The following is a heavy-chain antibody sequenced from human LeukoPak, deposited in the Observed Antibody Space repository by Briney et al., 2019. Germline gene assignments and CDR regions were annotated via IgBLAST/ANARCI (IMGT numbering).Heavy chain of an antibody. CDR3: AAVEGGDETPQGPFDY. Sequence: SVKVSCKASGFTFTSSAMQWVRQARGQRLEWIGWIVVGSGNTNYAQKFQERVTITRDMSTSTAYMELSSLRSEDTAVYYGAAVEGGDETPQGPFDYWGQGTLVTVSS. V-gene: IGHV1-58*02. CDR1: GFTFTSSA. J-gene: IGHJ4*02. CDR2: IVVGSGNT. D-gene: IGHD5-12*01.